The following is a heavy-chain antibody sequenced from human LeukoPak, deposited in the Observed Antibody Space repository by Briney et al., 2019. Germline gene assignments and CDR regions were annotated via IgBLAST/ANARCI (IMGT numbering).Heavy chain of an antibody. CDR3: AKDQGVVVSYDY. CDR2: IQYDDSIE. Sequence: GGSLRLSCAASGFTFSTFGMNWVRQAPDKGLEWVAFIQYDDSIEYYADSVKGRFTISRDNSKNTLYLQMNSLRGDDTAVYYCAKDQGVVVSYDYWGHGTLVTVSS. J-gene: IGHJ4*01. V-gene: IGHV3-30*02. CDR1: GFTFSTFG.